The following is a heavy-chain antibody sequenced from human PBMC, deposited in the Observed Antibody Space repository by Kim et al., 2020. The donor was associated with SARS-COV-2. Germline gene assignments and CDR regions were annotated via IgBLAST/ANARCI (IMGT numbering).Heavy chain of an antibody. CDR3: ASDSWIQRNYYYGMNV. CDR1: GFTFSSYG. J-gene: IGHJ6*02. Sequence: GGSLRLSCAASGFTFSSYGMHWVRQAPGKGLEWVAVIWYDGSNKYYADSVKGRFTISRDNSKNTLYLQMNSLRAEDTAVYYCASDSWIQRNYYYGMNVWGQGTTVTVSS. V-gene: IGHV3-33*01. D-gene: IGHD5-18*01. CDR2: IWYDGSNK.